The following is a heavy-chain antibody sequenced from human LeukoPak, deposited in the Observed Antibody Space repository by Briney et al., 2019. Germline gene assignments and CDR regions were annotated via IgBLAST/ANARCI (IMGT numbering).Heavy chain of an antibody. V-gene: IGHV1-69*13. CDR1: GGTFSSYA. D-gene: IGHD6-19*01. Sequence: SVKVSCKASGGTFSSYAISWVRQAPGQGLEWMGGIIPIFGTANYAQKFQGRVTITADESTSTAYMELSSLRSEDTAVYYCASAGQGSGWYWYFDLWGRGTLVTVSS. CDR3: ASAGQGSGWYWYFDL. CDR2: IIPIFGTA. J-gene: IGHJ2*01.